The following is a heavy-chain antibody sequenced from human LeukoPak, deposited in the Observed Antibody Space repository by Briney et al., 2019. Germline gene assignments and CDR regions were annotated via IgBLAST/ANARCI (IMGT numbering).Heavy chain of an antibody. V-gene: IGHV4-59*01. D-gene: IGHD3-9*01. CDR1: GGSISIYY. CDR3: ARGEDFERYYLAY. J-gene: IGHJ4*02. Sequence: SETLSLTCTVSGGSISIYYWTWLRQIPGKGLEWIGYIYYTGTTNYNPLFESRATISVDTSKNQFSLKLTSVTAADTAVYFCARGEDFERYYLAYWGQGTLVTVSS. CDR2: IYYTGTT.